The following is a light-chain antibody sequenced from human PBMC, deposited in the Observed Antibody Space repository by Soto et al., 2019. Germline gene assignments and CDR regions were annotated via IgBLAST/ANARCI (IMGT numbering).Light chain of an antibody. CDR2: DAY. CDR1: QSVGSY. CDR3: QQRSNWPRVT. Sequence: EIVLTQSPATLSLSPGERANLSCRASQSVGSYFVLYQHKPGQAPGLLIYDAYNRAPGIPARLSGSVSGTDFTLTISSLEPEDIAVYNFQQRSNWPRVTFGQGTKLEIK. J-gene: IGKJ2*01. V-gene: IGKV3-11*01.